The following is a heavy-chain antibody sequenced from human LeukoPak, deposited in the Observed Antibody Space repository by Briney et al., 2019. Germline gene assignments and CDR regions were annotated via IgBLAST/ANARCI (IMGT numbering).Heavy chain of an antibody. Sequence: SETLSLTCTVSGGSISSGSYYWSWIRQPAGKGLEWIGRIYTSGSTNYNPSLKSRVTMSVDTSKNQFSLKLSSVTAADTAVYYCARTGYYYDSSGYYYTDYWGQGTLVTVSS. J-gene: IGHJ4*02. CDR2: IYTSGST. D-gene: IGHD3-22*01. V-gene: IGHV4-61*02. CDR1: GGSISSGSYY. CDR3: ARTGYYYDSSGYYYTDY.